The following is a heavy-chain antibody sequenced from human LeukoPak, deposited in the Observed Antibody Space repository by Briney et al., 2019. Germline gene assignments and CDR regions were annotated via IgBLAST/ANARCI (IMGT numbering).Heavy chain of an antibody. D-gene: IGHD6-19*01. J-gene: IGHJ4*02. Sequence: GGSLRLSCVVSGFIFSSYSMHWVRQAPGEGLEWVAGLSYDGSNTNHADPVKGRFTISRDNSKNTVHLQMNSLRAEDTAVYYCARSYRSGWYYFDYWGQGTLVTVSS. CDR1: GFIFSSYS. CDR3: ARSYRSGWYYFDY. V-gene: IGHV3-30-3*01. CDR2: LSYDGSNT.